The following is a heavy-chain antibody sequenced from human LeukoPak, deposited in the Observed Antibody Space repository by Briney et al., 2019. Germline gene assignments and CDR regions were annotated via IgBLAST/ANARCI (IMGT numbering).Heavy chain of an antibody. CDR2: ISGSAANT. D-gene: IGHD4-17*01. CDR3: ATSTGESTVTTPFDY. V-gene: IGHV3-23*01. CDR1: GFSFSSYA. Sequence: GGSLRLSCAASGFSFSSYAMSWVRQAPGKGLEWVSAISGSAANTYYADSVKGRFTISRDNSKNTLYLQMNSLRAEDTAVYYCATSTGESTVTTPFDYWGQGTLVTVSS. J-gene: IGHJ4*02.